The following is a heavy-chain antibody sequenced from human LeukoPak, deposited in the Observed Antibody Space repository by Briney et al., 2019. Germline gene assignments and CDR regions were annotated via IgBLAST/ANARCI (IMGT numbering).Heavy chain of an antibody. J-gene: IGHJ4*02. Sequence: SETLSLTCTVSGGSISSSSYYWGWIRQPPGKGLEWIGNIYYSGSTYYNPSLESRVTISVDTSKNQFSLKLSSVTAADTAVYYCARGFRRITIFGVVRIPFDYWGQGTLVTVSS. CDR2: IYYSGST. CDR1: GGSISSSSYY. V-gene: IGHV4-39*01. D-gene: IGHD3-3*01. CDR3: ARGFRRITIFGVVRIPFDY.